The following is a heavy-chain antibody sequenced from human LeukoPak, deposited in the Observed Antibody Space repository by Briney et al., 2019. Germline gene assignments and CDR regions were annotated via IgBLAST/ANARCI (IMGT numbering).Heavy chain of an antibody. CDR1: GGSISSGGYY. CDR2: IYHSGST. CDR3: ARVYSSDFDY. J-gene: IGHJ4*02. Sequence: SETLSLTCTVSGGSISSGGYYRSWIRQPPGKGLEWIGYIYHSGSTYYNPSLKSRVTISVDRSKNQFSLKLSSVTAADTAVYYCARVYSSDFDYWGQGTLVTVSS. D-gene: IGHD6-19*01. V-gene: IGHV4-30-2*01.